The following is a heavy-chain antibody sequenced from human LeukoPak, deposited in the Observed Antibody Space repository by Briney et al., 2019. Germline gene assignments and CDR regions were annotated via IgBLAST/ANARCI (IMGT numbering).Heavy chain of an antibody. D-gene: IGHD2-15*01. CDR3: TSLLLGYCSGGSCYGFDY. Sequence: PGGSLRLSCAASGFTFSGSAMHWVRQASGKGLEWVGRIRSKANSYATAYAASVKGRFTISRDDSKNTAYLQMNSLKTEDTAVYYCTSLLLGYCSGGSCYGFDYRGQGTLVTVSS. CDR2: IRSKANSYAT. CDR1: GFTFSGSA. J-gene: IGHJ4*02. V-gene: IGHV3-73*01.